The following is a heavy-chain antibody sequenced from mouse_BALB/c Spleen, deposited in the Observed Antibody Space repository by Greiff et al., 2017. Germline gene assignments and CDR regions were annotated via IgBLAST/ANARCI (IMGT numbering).Heavy chain of an antibody. V-gene: IGHV14-1*02. D-gene: IGHD1-1*01. Sequence: VQLKQSGAELVRPGALVKLSCKASGFNIKDYYMHWVKQRPEQGLEWIGWIDPENGNTIYDPKFQGKASITADTSSNTAYLQLSSLTSEDTAVYYCARGGSSSDWYFDVWGAGTTVTVSS. CDR1: GFNIKDYY. CDR2: IDPENGNT. CDR3: ARGGSSSDWYFDV. J-gene: IGHJ1*01.